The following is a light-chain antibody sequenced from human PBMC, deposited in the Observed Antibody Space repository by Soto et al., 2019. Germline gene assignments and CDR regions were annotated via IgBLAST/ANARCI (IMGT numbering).Light chain of an antibody. CDR2: GTS. CDR1: QSVNSN. V-gene: IGKV3-15*01. J-gene: IGKJ3*01. CDR3: QQYNNWPEIS. Sequence: EIVLTQSPATLSVSPGERATLSCRASQSVNSNLAWYQQKPGQAPRLLMYGTSTRATGIPARFSGSESGTEFTLTISSLQSEDFAVYYCQQYNNWPEISFGPGTKVEIK.